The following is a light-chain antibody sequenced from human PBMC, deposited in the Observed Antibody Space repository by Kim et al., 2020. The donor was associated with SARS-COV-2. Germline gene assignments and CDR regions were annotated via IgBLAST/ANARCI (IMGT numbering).Light chain of an antibody. V-gene: IGKV3-15*01. CDR1: QTINSD. J-gene: IGKJ2*03. CDR3: QHYNDWPPHS. CDR2: GAS. Sequence: VSPGERVTPSCRASQTINSDLAWYQQKPGQAPRLLVYGASSRAPNIPDRFNGGGSGTEFTLTISSLQSEDFAIYYCQHYNDWPPHSFGQGTKLEIK.